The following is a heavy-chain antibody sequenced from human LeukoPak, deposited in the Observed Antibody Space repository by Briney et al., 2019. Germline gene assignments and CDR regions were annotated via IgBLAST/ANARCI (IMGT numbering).Heavy chain of an antibody. D-gene: IGHD4-17*01. CDR1: GFTFSSYS. CDR3: ARSMSTVTTRFFDL. V-gene: IGHV3-21*04. J-gene: IGHJ2*01. CDR2: ISSSSSYI. Sequence: PGGSLRLSCAASGFTFSSYSMNWVRQAPGKGLEWVSSISSSSSYIYYADSVKGRFTISRDNAKNSLYLQMNSLRAEDTAFYYCARSMSTVTTRFFDLWGRGTLVTVSS.